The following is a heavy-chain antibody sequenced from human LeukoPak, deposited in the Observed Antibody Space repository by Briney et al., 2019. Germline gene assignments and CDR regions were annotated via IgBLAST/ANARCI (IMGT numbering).Heavy chain of an antibody. CDR2: VSTNGVSA. Sequence: GGSLSPSCAASGFTFDNYAMTWVRQLPGKGLEWVSVVSTNGVSAFYADSVKGRFSISRDNSKNMVYLQMNSLRVEDTAVYYCAKSTRYCTGGTCNSFDYWGQGTQVSVSS. J-gene: IGHJ4*02. CDR1: GFTFDNYA. V-gene: IGHV3-23*01. D-gene: IGHD2-15*01. CDR3: AKSTRYCTGGTCNSFDY.